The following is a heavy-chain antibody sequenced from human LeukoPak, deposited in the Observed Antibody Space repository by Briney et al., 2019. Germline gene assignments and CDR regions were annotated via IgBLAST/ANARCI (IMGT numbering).Heavy chain of an antibody. J-gene: IGHJ4*02. Sequence: ASVKVSCKASGGTFSSYAISWVRQAPGQGLEWMGWISAYNGNTNYAQKLQGRVTMTTDTSTSTAYMELRSLRSDDTAVYYCASGEDSYGSAAADYWGQGTLVTVSS. CDR2: ISAYNGNT. D-gene: IGHD5-18*01. CDR1: GGTFSSYA. V-gene: IGHV1-18*01. CDR3: ASGEDSYGSAAADY.